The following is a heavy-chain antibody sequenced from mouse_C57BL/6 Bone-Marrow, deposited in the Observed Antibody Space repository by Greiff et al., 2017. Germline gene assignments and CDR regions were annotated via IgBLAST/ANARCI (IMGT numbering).Heavy chain of an antibody. CDR3: ARQGNYVFDY. CDR2: ISNGGGST. Sequence: EVKVVESGGGLVQPGGSLKLSCAASGFTFSDYYMYWVRQTPEKRLEWVAYISNGGGSTYYPDTVKGRFTISRDNAKNTLYLQMSRLKSEDTAMYYCARQGNYVFDYWGQGTTLTVSS. J-gene: IGHJ2*01. CDR1: GFTFSDYY. V-gene: IGHV5-12*01. D-gene: IGHD2-1*01.